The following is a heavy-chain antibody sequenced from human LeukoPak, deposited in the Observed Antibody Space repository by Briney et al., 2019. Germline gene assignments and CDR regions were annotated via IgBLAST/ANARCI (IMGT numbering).Heavy chain of an antibody. CDR3: ARGYYGGINHFHY. CDR1: GYTFTGHY. Sequence: ASVKVSCKPFGYTFTGHYLHWVRQAPGQGLEWMGWINPNSGGKKHAQNFQGRVTLTRDTSIGTAYMELSSLRSDDTAVYYCARGYYGGINHFHYWGQGTLVTVSS. J-gene: IGHJ4*02. D-gene: IGHD3-22*01. V-gene: IGHV1-2*02. CDR2: INPNSGGK.